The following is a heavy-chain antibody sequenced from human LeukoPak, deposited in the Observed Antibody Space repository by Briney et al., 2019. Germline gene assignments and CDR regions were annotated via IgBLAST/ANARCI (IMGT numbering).Heavy chain of an antibody. CDR3: ARDSDIAVATAPYYFDY. J-gene: IGHJ4*02. D-gene: IGHD6-19*01. CDR1: GFTFSYYE. CDR2: ITGGSTTK. Sequence: GGSLRLSCAASGFTFSYYEVIWVRQAPGKGLEWVSYITGGSTTKNYADSVKGRFTISRDNAKNSLYLQMNSLRAEDTAIYYCARDSDIAVATAPYYFDYWGQGILVTVSS. V-gene: IGHV3-48*03.